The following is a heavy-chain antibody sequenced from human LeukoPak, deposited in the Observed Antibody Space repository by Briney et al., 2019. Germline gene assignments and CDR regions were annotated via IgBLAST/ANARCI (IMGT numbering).Heavy chain of an antibody. D-gene: IGHD3-10*01. J-gene: IGHJ4*02. Sequence: SETLSLTCAVYGGSFSGYYWSWIRQPPGKGLEWIGSIYQSGNTYYNPSLKSRATISVDTSKNQFSLKVRSVTAADTAVYYCARDWGMVRGVPPFDYWGQGTLVTVSS. CDR3: ARDWGMVRGVPPFDY. CDR1: GGSFSGYY. CDR2: IYQSGNT. V-gene: IGHV4-34*01.